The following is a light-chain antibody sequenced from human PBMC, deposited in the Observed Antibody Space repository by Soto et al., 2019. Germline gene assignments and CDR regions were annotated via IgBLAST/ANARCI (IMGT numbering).Light chain of an antibody. J-gene: IGKJ4*01. V-gene: IGKV4-1*01. CDR3: QQYYSTPLT. CDR1: QSVLYNVNNKNY. CDR2: WAS. Sequence: IVLTQCLDALDVPLGARATINCRSSQSVLYNVNNKNYFAWYQQKPGQPPKLLIYWASTRESGVPDRFSGSGSGTDFTLTIDSLQADDVAVYYCQQYYSTPLTFGGGTKVDI.